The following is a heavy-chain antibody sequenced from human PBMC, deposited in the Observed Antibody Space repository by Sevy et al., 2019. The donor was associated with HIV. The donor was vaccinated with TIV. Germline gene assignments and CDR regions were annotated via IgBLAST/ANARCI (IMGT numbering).Heavy chain of an antibody. Sequence: GGSLRLSCAASGFTFSSYRMTWVRQAPGKGLVWVSCISSTSAYINYADSVKGRFTISRDNAKNLLYLQMDSLRAEDTAVYYCARAVLEISTWRSDYWGQGTLVTVSS. CDR1: GFTFSSYR. CDR3: ARAVLEISTWRSDY. D-gene: IGHD1-1*01. CDR2: ISSTSAYI. V-gene: IGHV3-21*01. J-gene: IGHJ4*02.